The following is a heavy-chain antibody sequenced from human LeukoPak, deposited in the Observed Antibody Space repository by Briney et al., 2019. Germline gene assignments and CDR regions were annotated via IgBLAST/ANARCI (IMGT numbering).Heavy chain of an antibody. Sequence: SETLSLTRTVSGGSISSYYWSWIRQPAGKGLEWIGRISSSGSTNYNPSLRSRITMSADTSKNQFSLKLSSVTAADTAVYYCARDRPTPGDCTSTTCYRWFDPWGQGTLVSVSS. D-gene: IGHD2-2*01. V-gene: IGHV4-4*07. J-gene: IGHJ5*02. CDR2: ISSSGST. CDR1: GGSISSYY. CDR3: ARDRPTPGDCTSTTCYRWFDP.